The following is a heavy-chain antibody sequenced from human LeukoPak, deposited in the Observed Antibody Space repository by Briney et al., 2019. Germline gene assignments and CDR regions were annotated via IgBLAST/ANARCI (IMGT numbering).Heavy chain of an antibody. CDR1: GFTFSSYA. CDR3: AKVRSMIEPLYYFDY. J-gene: IGHJ4*02. V-gene: IGHV3-23*01. D-gene: IGHD2/OR15-2a*01. CDR2: ISGSGGST. Sequence: PGGSLRLSCAASGFTFSSYAMSWVRQAPGKGLEWVSAISGSGGSTYYADSVKGRFTISRDNAKNSLYLQMNSLRAEDTAVYYCAKVRSMIEPLYYFDYWGQGTLVTVSS.